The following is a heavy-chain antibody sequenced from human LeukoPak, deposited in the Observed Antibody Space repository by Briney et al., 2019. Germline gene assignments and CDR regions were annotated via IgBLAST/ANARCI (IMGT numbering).Heavy chain of an antibody. CDR3: ARAYISPNWFDP. CDR1: GFTFSSYW. CDR2: VKQDESEK. Sequence: GGSLRLSCAASGFTFSSYWMSWVRQGPGKGLECVANVKQDESEKFYVDSVKGRFTISRDNAKNSLYLQMNSLRAEDTAVYYCARAYISPNWFDPWGQGTLVTVSS. D-gene: IGHD1-1*01. J-gene: IGHJ5*02. V-gene: IGHV3-7*04.